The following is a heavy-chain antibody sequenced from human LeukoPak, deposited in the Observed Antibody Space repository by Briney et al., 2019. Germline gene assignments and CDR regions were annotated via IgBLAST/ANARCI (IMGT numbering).Heavy chain of an antibody. D-gene: IGHD1-7*01. V-gene: IGHV3-23*01. Sequence: PGGSLRLSCAASGFTFTSYAMSWVRQAPGKGVEWVSAISGSGVSTYYADSVKGRFTISRDNSKNTLYLHMNSLRAEDTALYYCAKDKSKGELRGNEFDYWGQGTLVIVSS. CDR2: ISGSGVST. CDR1: GFTFTSYA. J-gene: IGHJ4*02. CDR3: AKDKSKGELRGNEFDY.